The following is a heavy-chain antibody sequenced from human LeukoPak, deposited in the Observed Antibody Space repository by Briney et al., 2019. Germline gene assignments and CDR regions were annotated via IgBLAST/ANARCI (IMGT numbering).Heavy chain of an antibody. V-gene: IGHV4-39*01. D-gene: IGHD6-19*01. Sequence: PSETLSLTCSVSGGSISSSTYYWGWIRQSPGKELEWIGSINYSGSTYYNPSLKSRVTMSVDMYKNQFSLKLTSVTAADTAVYYCGSGIDARSDSSDWGQGTLVTVSS. CDR2: INYSGST. J-gene: IGHJ4*02. CDR3: GSGIDARSDSSD. CDR1: GGSISSSTYY.